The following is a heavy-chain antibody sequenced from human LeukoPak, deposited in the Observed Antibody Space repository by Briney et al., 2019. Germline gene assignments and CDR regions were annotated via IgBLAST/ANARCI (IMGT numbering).Heavy chain of an antibody. V-gene: IGHV4-59*08. CDR1: GGSISGYY. Sequence: PSETLSLTCTVSGGSISGYYWSWIRQPPGKGLEWIGYIYYSGSTNYNPSLKSRVTISVDTSKNQFSLKLSSVTAADTAVYYCARISFGDLGGYYFDYWGQGNLVTVSS. CDR2: IYYSGST. D-gene: IGHD3-10*01. J-gene: IGHJ4*02. CDR3: ARISFGDLGGYYFDY.